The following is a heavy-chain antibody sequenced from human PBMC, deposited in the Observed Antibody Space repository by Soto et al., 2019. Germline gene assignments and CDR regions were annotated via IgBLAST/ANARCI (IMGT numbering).Heavy chain of an antibody. CDR1: GFTFDNYA. D-gene: IGHD5-12*01. J-gene: IGHJ4*02. CDR2: ITSNSGSI. V-gene: IGHV3-9*01. Sequence: EVQLVESGGGLVQPGRSLRLSCAASGFTFDNYAMHWLRQAPGKGLEWVSTITSNSGSIGYADSVKGRFTISRDNAKNSLYLQMNSLRAEETALYYCAKDLGDGYNTGLDCWGQGSLVTVSS. CDR3: AKDLGDGYNTGLDC.